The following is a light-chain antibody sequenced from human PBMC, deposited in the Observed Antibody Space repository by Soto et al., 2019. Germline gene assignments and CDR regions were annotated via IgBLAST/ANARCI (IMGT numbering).Light chain of an antibody. Sequence: IVLTHSPATLSFSPCDRDTLSCRASQNISSYLIWYQQKPGQAPRLLIYDTTNRAAGITPRFSGSRSGTDFTLTISSVEPEDFALYYCHQRNNFGQGTQLEIK. CDR2: DTT. J-gene: IGKJ5*01. CDR3: HQRNN. V-gene: IGKV3-11*01. CDR1: QNISSY.